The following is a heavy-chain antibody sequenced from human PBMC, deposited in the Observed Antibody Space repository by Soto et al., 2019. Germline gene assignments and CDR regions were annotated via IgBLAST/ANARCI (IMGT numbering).Heavy chain of an antibody. Sequence: SETLSLTCTVSGGSFNSFYWSWIRQPPGRGLEWIGYMYYSGSTNYNPSLKSRVTISVDTSKKQFSLNVRSVTAADTAVYYCARRVGATDYFDYWGQG. D-gene: IGHD2-15*01. V-gene: IGHV4-59*01. CDR2: MYYSGST. CDR1: GGSFNSFY. CDR3: ARRVGATDYFDY. J-gene: IGHJ4*02.